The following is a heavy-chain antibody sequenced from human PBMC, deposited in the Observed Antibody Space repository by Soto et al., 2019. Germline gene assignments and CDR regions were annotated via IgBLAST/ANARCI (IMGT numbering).Heavy chain of an antibody. D-gene: IGHD2-2*01. CDR1: GGSFSGYY. Sequence: QVQLQQWGAGLLKPSETLSLTCAVYGGSFSGYYWSWIRQPPGKGLEWIGEINHSGSTNYNPSLKIRVTISVDTSKNQFSLKLSSVTAADTAVYYCARANIVVVPAAPSYYYYMDVWGKGTTVTVSS. J-gene: IGHJ6*03. CDR3: ARANIVVVPAAPSYYYYMDV. V-gene: IGHV4-34*01. CDR2: INHSGST.